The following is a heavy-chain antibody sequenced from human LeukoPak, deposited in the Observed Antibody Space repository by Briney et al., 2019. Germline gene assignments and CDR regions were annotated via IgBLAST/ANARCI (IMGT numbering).Heavy chain of an antibody. CDR2: IYHSGST. D-gene: IGHD3-10*01. V-gene: IGHV4-38-2*02. Sequence: SETLSLTCTVSGYSISSGYYWGWIRQPPGKGLEWIGNIYHSGSTYYNPSLKSRVTISVDTSKNQFSLKLSSVTAADTAVYYCARCTMGRANPRLGWFDPWGQGTLVTVSS. J-gene: IGHJ5*02. CDR3: ARCTMGRANPRLGWFDP. CDR1: GYSISSGYY.